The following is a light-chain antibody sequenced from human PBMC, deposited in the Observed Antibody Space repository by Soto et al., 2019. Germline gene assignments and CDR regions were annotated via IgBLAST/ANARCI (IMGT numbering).Light chain of an antibody. Sequence: EIVMTRSPATLSVSPGERATLSCRASQSVSSNLAWYQQKTGQAPRILIYGESTRATGIPDRLSGSGSGTEFTLTISRLQSEDFAVYYCQKRSDWPITFGQGTRLEIK. J-gene: IGKJ5*01. CDR2: GES. CDR1: QSVSSN. CDR3: QKRSDWPIT. V-gene: IGKV3-15*01.